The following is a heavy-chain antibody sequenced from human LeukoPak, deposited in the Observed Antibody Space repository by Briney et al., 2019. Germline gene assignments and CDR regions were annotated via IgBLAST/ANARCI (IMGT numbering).Heavy chain of an antibody. D-gene: IGHD6-6*01. CDR3: ARIRRGAARGSSDY. Sequence: SETLSLTCAVYGRSFSGYYWSWIRQPPGKGLEWIGEINHSGSTNYNPSLKSRVTISVDTSKNQFSLKLSSVTAADTAVYYCARIRRGAARGSSDYWGQGTLVTVSS. CDR2: INHSGST. CDR1: GRSFSGYY. J-gene: IGHJ4*02. V-gene: IGHV4-34*01.